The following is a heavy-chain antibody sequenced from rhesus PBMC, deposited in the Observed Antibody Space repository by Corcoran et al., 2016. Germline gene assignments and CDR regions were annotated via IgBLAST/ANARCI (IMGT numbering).Heavy chain of an antibody. CDR2: SYGRGGTT. CDR1: GGSISRNY. CDR3: AREEAGVWTGYYSVDY. J-gene: IGHJ4*01. Sequence: QVQLQESGPGLVKPSATRSLTCAVSGGSISRNYWRGNRQAQGQGREWFGRSYGRGGTTDSDPSLKNRVTIATSTSKNQFSLKLSSVTAADTAVYYCAREEAGVWTGYYSVDYWGQGVLVTVSS. D-gene: IGHD3-3*01. V-gene: IGHV4-160*01.